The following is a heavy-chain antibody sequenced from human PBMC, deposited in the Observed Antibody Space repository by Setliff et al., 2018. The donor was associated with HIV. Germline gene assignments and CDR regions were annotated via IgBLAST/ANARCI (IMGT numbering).Heavy chain of an antibody. CDR3: ARYVRPPYYFDY. D-gene: IGHD3-10*01. CDR1: GFTFSSYA. V-gene: IGHV3-23*03. CDR2: IFSGGDST. Sequence: GESLKISCAASGFTFSSYAMTWVRQAPGKGVEWVSVIFSGGDSTYYADSVKGRFIISRDNSKNTLYLQMNSLRAEDTAVYFCARYVRPPYYFDYWGQGALVTVSS. J-gene: IGHJ4*02.